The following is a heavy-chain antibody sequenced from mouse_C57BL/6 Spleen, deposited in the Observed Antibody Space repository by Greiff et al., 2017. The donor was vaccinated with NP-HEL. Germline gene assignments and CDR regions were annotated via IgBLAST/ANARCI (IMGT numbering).Heavy chain of an antibody. V-gene: IGHV5-6*01. D-gene: IGHD2-4*01. CDR2: ISSGGSYT. CDR3: ARQRYEYDGYYAMDY. J-gene: IGHJ4*01. Sequence: EVQGVESGGDLVKPGGSLKLSCAASGFTFSSYGMSWVRQTPDKRLEWVATISSGGSYTYYPDSVKGRFTISRDNAKNTLYLQLSSLQSEDTAMYYCARQRYEYDGYYAMDYWGQGASVTVSS. CDR1: GFTFSSYG.